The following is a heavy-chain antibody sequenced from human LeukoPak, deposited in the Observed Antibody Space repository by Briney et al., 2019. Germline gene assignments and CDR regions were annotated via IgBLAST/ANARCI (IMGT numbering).Heavy chain of an antibody. Sequence: SVKVSCKASGGTFSSYTISWVRQAPGQGLEWVGRIIPILGIANYAQKFQGRVTITADKSTSTAYMELSSLRSEDTAVYYCARYVVVPAANQGGNWFDPWGQGTLVTVSS. CDR3: ARYVVVPAANQGGNWFDP. V-gene: IGHV1-69*02. D-gene: IGHD2-2*01. CDR1: GGTFSSYT. J-gene: IGHJ5*02. CDR2: IIPILGIA.